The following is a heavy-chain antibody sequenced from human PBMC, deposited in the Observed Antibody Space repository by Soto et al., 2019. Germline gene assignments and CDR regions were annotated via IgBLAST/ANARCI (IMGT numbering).Heavy chain of an antibody. CDR3: ARSAYYDFWSGPPGQDYYYMDV. V-gene: IGHV4-59*01. CDR1: GGSISSYY. J-gene: IGHJ6*03. CDR2: IYYSGST. Sequence: SEILSLTCTVSGGSISSYYWSWIRQPPGKGLEWIGYIYYSGSTNYNPSLKSRVTISVDTSKNQFSLKLSSVTAADTAVYYCARSAYYDFWSGPPGQDYYYMDVWGKGTTVTVSS. D-gene: IGHD3-3*01.